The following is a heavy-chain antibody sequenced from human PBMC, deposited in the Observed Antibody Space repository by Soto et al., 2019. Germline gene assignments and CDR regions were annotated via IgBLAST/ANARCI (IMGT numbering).Heavy chain of an antibody. CDR1: GFTFSSYA. Sequence: EVQLLESGGGLVQPGGSLRLSCAASGFTFSSYAMSWVRQAPGKGLEWVSALSGSGGSTYYADSVKGRFTISRDNSKNTLYLQMNSLRAEDTAVYYCAYTGGLLLRGYWGQGTLVTVSS. CDR2: LSGSGGST. CDR3: AYTGGLLLRGY. D-gene: IGHD2-15*01. J-gene: IGHJ4*02. V-gene: IGHV3-23*01.